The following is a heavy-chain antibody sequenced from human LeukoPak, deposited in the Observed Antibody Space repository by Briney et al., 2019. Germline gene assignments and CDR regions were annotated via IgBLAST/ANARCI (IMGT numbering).Heavy chain of an antibody. V-gene: IGHV3-23*01. CDR1: GFTFSTYA. J-gene: IGHJ4*02. CDR3: AKAQIPSLGLVRSPFGH. CDR2: ISGTGRAT. Sequence: GGSLRLSCAASGFTFSTYAMGWARQAPGKGLEWISAISGTGRATFYSDSVKGRFTISRDNSKNTLFLQMNSLGADDTAVYFCAKAQIPSLGLVRSPFGHWGQGALVTVSS. D-gene: IGHD3-3*01.